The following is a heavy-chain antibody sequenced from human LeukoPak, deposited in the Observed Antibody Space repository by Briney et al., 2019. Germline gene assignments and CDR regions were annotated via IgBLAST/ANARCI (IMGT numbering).Heavy chain of an antibody. Sequence: GGSLRLSCAASGFTFSSYWMSWVRQAPGKGLEWVANIKQDGSEKYYVDSVKGRFTISRDNAKNSLYLQMNSLRAEDTAVYYCASFTSYYDFWSGYSGDYWGQGTLVTVSS. CDR2: IKQDGSEK. J-gene: IGHJ4*02. V-gene: IGHV3-7*01. CDR3: ASFTSYYDFWSGYSGDY. D-gene: IGHD3-3*01. CDR1: GFTFSSYW.